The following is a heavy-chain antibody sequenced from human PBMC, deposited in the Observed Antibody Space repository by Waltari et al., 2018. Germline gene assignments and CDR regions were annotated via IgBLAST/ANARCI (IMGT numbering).Heavy chain of an antibody. CDR2: ISGSGGST. CDR3: AKGGYCSSTSCYTPDYYYYYGMDV. V-gene: IGHV3-23*01. CDR1: GFTFSSYA. Sequence: EVQLLESGGGLVQPGGSLRLSCAASGFTFSSYAMSWVRQAPGKGLEWVSAISGSGGSTYYADSGKGRFTISRDNSKNTLYLQMNSLRAEDTAVYYCAKGGYCSSTSCYTPDYYYYYGMDVWGQGTTVTVSS. J-gene: IGHJ6*02. D-gene: IGHD2-2*02.